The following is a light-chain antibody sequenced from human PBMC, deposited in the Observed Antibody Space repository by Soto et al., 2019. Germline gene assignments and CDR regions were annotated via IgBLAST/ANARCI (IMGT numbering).Light chain of an antibody. CDR3: QQYKTYTYT. J-gene: IGKJ2*01. CDR2: RAS. Sequence: DIQMTQSPSTLSASVGDRVTITCRASQSIDRWLAWYQQKPGQAPKLLIYRASSLESGVPSRFSGSGSGTEFTLTISSLQPDDFTPYYYQQYKTYTYTFAQGTKLEIK. CDR1: QSIDRW. V-gene: IGKV1-5*03.